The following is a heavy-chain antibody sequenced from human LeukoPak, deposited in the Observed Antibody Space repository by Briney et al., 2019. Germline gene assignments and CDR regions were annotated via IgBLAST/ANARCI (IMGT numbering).Heavy chain of an antibody. CDR2: IRFDGSNK. Sequence: GGSLRLSCAASGFTFNTYGMHWVRQAPGKGLEWVAFIRFDGSNKYYADSVKGRFTISRDNAQNSLYLQMNSLTAEDTAVYYCARDKIVGATHFDFWGQGTLVTVSS. D-gene: IGHD1-26*01. CDR3: ARDKIVGATHFDF. V-gene: IGHV3-30*02. CDR1: GFTFNTYG. J-gene: IGHJ4*02.